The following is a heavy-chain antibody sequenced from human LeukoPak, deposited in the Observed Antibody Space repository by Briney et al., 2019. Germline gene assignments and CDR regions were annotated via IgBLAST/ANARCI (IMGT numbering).Heavy chain of an antibody. J-gene: IGHJ5*02. CDR1: GYTFTGYY. Sequence: ASVKVSCKASGYTFTGYYMHWVRQAPGQGLEWMGWINPNSGGTNYAQKFQGKVTMTRDTSISTAYMELSRLRSDDTAVYYCARGACSSTSCYSGYSWFDPWGQGTLVTVSS. V-gene: IGHV1-2*02. D-gene: IGHD2-2*02. CDR2: INPNSGGT. CDR3: ARGACSSTSCYSGYSWFDP.